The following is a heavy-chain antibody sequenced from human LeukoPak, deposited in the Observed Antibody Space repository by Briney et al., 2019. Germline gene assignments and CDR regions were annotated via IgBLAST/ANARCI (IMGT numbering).Heavy chain of an antibody. CDR3: ARLAYCSNDVCYSNYYYSMDV. J-gene: IGHJ6*03. V-gene: IGHV5-51*01. CDR1: GYRFTSYW. Sequence: GESLKISYKGSGYRFTSYWIGWGRRMAGKGMEWMGIIYPGECDTRYSTSFQGQVNISADKSINNTYQQWRRLQTSETAMYYCARLAYCSNDVCYSNYYYSMDVWGKGTTVTVSS. D-gene: IGHD2-8*01. CDR2: IYPGECDT.